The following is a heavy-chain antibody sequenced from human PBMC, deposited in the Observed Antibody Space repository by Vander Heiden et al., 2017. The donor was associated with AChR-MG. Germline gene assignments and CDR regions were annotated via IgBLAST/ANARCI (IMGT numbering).Heavy chain of an antibody. CDR1: GNTLTSYY. J-gene: IGHJ6*02. V-gene: IGHV1-46*03. Sequence: QVQLVRSGAEVKKPGASVKISCKASGNTLTSYYIHWVRQAPGQGLEWMGVISPNGGITRYAQKFQGRVTMTDDTSTSTVYVELSSLRSEDTAVYYCARDLAYYGMDVWGQGTTVTVSS. CDR3: ARDLAYYGMDV. CDR2: ISPNGGIT.